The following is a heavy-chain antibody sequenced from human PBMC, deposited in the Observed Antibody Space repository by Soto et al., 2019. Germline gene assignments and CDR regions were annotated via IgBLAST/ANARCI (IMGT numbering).Heavy chain of an antibody. CDR3: ARDAGYSSGWYPYNWFDP. D-gene: IGHD6-13*01. Sequence: QVQLVQSGAEVKKPGASVKVSCKASGYTFTSYAMHWVRQAPGQRLEWMGWINAGNGNTKYSQKFQGRVTITRDTSASTAYMELSSLRSEDTAVYYCARDAGYSSGWYPYNWFDPWGQGTLVTVSS. CDR1: GYTFTSYA. J-gene: IGHJ5*02. V-gene: IGHV1-3*01. CDR2: INAGNGNT.